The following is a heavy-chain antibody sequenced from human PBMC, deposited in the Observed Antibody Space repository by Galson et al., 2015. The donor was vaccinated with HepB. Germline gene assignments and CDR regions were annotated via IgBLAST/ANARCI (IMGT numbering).Heavy chain of an antibody. V-gene: IGHV3-23*01. CDR3: AKYSAYYGAFFGS. CDR1: GFTFRKYA. Sequence: SLRLSCATSGFTFRKYAMSWVRQAPGKGLEWLSYVSGGEEERQYADSVKGRFTTSRSNSRNTVYLQMKSLRVEDTAVYYCAKYSAYYGAFFGSLGQGTLVTVSS. D-gene: IGHD3-3*01. CDR2: VSGGEEER. J-gene: IGHJ4*02.